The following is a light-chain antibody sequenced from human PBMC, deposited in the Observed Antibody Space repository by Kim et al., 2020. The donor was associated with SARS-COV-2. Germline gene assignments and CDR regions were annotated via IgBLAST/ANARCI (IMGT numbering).Light chain of an antibody. J-gene: IGLJ3*02. CDR3: AVWDDSLSGRV. CDR2: INS. V-gene: IGLV1-47*01. CDR1: SSNIGSNY. Sequence: ELTQPPSASGTPGQRVTISCSGSSSNIGSNYVYWYQQLPGTAPKLLIYINSQRPSGVPDRFSGSKSGTSASLAISGLRSEDEADYYCAVWDDSLSGRVFGGGTQLTVL.